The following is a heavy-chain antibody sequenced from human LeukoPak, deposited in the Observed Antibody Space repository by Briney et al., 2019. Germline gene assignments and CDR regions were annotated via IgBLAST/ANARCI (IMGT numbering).Heavy chain of an antibody. Sequence: ATVKVSCKASGYTFTRYHIHWVRQAPGQGLEWMGIIDPSGGSRSYAQKFQGRVTITRDTSTSTVYMELSSLRSEDTAVYYCARDKSGTTQGDSDYWGQGTLVTVSS. V-gene: IGHV1-46*01. D-gene: IGHD1-1*01. CDR3: ARDKSGTTQGDSDY. J-gene: IGHJ4*02. CDR2: IDPSGGSR. CDR1: GYTFTRYH.